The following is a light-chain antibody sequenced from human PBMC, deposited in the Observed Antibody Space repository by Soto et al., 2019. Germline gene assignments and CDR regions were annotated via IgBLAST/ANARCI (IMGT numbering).Light chain of an antibody. Sequence: DIQLTQSPSFLSASVGDRVTITCRASRAISTNLAWYQQEPGKAPKLLIYAASTLQSGVPSRFSGSGSGTELTLTISSLQPEDFATYYCQHLNGYPRTFGQGTKVEIK. J-gene: IGKJ1*01. V-gene: IGKV1-9*01. CDR2: AAS. CDR3: QHLNGYPRT. CDR1: RAISTN.